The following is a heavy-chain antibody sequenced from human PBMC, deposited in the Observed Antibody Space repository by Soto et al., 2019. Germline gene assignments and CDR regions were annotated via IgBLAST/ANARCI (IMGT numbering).Heavy chain of an antibody. CDR2: IWYDGSNK. J-gene: IGHJ4*02. D-gene: IGHD1-26*01. CDR3: ARVEVGANYFDY. V-gene: IGHV3-33*01. Sequence: PGGSLRLSCAASGFTFSSYGMHWVRQAPGKGLEWVAVIWYDGSNKYYADSVKGRFTISRDNSKNTLYLQMNSLRAEDTAVYYCARVEVGANYFDYWGQGTLVTVSS. CDR1: GFTFSSYG.